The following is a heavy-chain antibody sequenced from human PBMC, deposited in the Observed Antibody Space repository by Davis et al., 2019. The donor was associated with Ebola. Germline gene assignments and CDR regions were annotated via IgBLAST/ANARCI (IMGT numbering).Heavy chain of an antibody. CDR2: IYPGDSDT. CDR3: ARNPYYYYGMDV. CDR1: GYNFAKYW. Sequence: GGSLRLSCKGSGYNFAKYWIGWVRQMPGKGLEWMGIIYPGDSDTRYSPSFQGQVTISAVKSISTAYLQWSSLKASDTAMYYCARNPYYYYGMDVWGQGTTVTVSS. V-gene: IGHV5-51*01. J-gene: IGHJ6*02.